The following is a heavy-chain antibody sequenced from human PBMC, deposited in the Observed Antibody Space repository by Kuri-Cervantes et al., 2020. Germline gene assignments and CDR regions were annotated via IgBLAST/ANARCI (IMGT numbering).Heavy chain of an antibody. Sequence: LSLTCAASGFTFSSYWMSWVRQAPGKGLEWVANIKQDGSEKYYVDSVKGRFTISRDNAKNSLYLQMNSLRAEDTAVYYCAREDILTGYYFDYWGQGTLVNVSS. CDR3: AREDILTGYYFDY. CDR2: IKQDGSEK. D-gene: IGHD3-9*01. CDR1: GFTFSSYW. V-gene: IGHV3-7*01. J-gene: IGHJ4*02.